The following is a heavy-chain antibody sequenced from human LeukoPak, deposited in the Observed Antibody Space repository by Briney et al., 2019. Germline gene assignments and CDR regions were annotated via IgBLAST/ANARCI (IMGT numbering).Heavy chain of an antibody. J-gene: IGHJ4*02. CDR2: IGSQPNNYAT. CDR3: TATLTTVFER. D-gene: IGHD5-24*01. Sequence: PGGSLRLSCAASGFTFSGSAMHWARQASGKGLEWVGRIGSQPNNYATAYAASVKGRFTISRDDSKNTAYLQMNSLKTEDSAVYYCTATLTTVFERWGQGTLVTVSS. CDR1: GFTFSGSA. V-gene: IGHV3-73*01.